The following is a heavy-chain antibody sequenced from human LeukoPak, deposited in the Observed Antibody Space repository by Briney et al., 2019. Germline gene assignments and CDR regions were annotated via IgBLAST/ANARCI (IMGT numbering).Heavy chain of an antibody. D-gene: IGHD3-10*01. CDR3: ARGRGVYYGSGSLGAFDI. CDR1: GGSISSSSYY. J-gene: IGHJ3*02. CDR2: IYYSGST. V-gene: IGHV4-39*07. Sequence: SETLSLTCTVSGGSISSSSYYWGWIRQPPGKGLEWIGSIYYSGSTPYNPSLKSRVTISVDTSKNQFSLKLSSVTAADTAVYYCARGRGVYYGSGSLGAFDIWGQGTMVTVSS.